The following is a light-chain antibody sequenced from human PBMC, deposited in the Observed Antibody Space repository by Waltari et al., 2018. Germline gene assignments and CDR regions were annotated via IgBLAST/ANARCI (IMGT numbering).Light chain of an antibody. CDR1: SSDIGGYNS. CDR3: CSYAGRYTSV. Sequence: QSALTQPRSVSGSPGQSVTLPCTGTSSDIGGYNSVSWYQQHPGKAPKLVIYDVDKPPSGVPDRFSGSKAGNTASLTISGLQTDDDADYYCCSYAGRYTSVFGRGTRVTVL. J-gene: IGLJ2*01. V-gene: IGLV2-11*01. CDR2: DVD.